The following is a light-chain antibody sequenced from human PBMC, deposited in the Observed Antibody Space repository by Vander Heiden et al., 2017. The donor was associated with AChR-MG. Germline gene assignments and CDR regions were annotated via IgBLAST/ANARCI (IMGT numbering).Light chain of an antibody. J-gene: IGLJ2*01. CDR3: QSHDSSLRGVL. CDR2: GNT. V-gene: IGLV1-40*01. Sequence: QSVLTQPPSVSGAPGQRVTISCTGSSSNIGADYDVHWYQHLPGTAPKLLIYGNTNRPSGVPDRFSASKSGTSASLAISGLQAEDEADYYCQSHDSSLRGVLFGGGTKLTVL. CDR1: SSNIGADYD.